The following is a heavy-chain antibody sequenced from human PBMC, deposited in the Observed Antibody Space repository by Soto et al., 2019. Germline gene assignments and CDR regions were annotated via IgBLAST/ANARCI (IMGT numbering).Heavy chain of an antibody. D-gene: IGHD3-10*01. V-gene: IGHV4-34*01. J-gene: IGHJ4*02. CDR1: GGSFSGYY. CDR3: ARHRAILLWFGESYFDY. CDR2: INHSRST. Sequence: QVQLQQWGAGLLKPSETLSLTCAVYGGSFSGYYWSWIRQPPGKGLEWIGEINHSRSTNYNPSLKSRGTISVDTSKNQFALRLGSVTAADTAVYYCARHRAILLWFGESYFDYWGQGTLVTVSS.